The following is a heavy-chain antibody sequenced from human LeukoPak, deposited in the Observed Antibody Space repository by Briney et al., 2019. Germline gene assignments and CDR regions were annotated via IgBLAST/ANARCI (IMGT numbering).Heavy chain of an antibody. CDR1: GFTFNNYW. CDR3: ARGLDGSGSYYDSPLDY. CDR2: XDSDETST. J-gene: IGHJ4*02. V-gene: IGHV3-74*01. D-gene: IGHD3-10*01. Sequence: PGGSLRLSCAASGFTFNNYWXXWXRQAPGKGLVXXSRXDSDETSTRYAESVKGRFTISRDNAKNTLYLQMNSLRAEDTAVYYCARGLDGSGSYYDSPLDYWGQGTLVTVSS.